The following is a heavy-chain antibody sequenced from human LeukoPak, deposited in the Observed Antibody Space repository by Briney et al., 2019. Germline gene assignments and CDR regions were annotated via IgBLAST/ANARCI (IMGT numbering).Heavy chain of an antibody. D-gene: IGHD5-24*01. Sequence: SETLSLTCTVSGGFISTCYWSWIRQPPGKGLEWIGYIHYSGSTNYNPSLKSRVTISVDTSKNQFSLKLSSVTAADTAVYYCVRAPSRDGYNFDYWGQGTLVTVSS. CDR3: VRAPSRDGYNFDY. J-gene: IGHJ4*02. V-gene: IGHV4-59*01. CDR2: IHYSGST. CDR1: GGFISTCY.